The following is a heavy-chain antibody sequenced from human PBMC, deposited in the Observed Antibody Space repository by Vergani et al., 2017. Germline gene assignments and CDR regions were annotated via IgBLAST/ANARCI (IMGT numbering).Heavy chain of an antibody. V-gene: IGHV3-30*02. J-gene: IGHJ4*02. D-gene: IGHD3-10*01. Sequence: QVQLVESGGGVVQPGGSLRLSCAASGFTFSSYGMHWVRQAPGKGLEWVAFIRYDGSNKYYADSVKGRFTISRDNSKNTLYLQMNSLRAEDTAVYYCAKEQVTDLWLRFDYWGQGTLVTVSS. CDR2: IRYDGSNK. CDR1: GFTFSSYG. CDR3: AKEQVTDLWLRFDY.